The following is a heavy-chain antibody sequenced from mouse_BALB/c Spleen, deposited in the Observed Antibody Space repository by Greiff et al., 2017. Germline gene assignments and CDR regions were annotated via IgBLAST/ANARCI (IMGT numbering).Heavy chain of an antibody. D-gene: IGHD1-1*01. Sequence: EVKLMESGGGLVQPGGSRKLSCAASGFTFSSFGMHWVRQAPEKGLEWVAYISSGSSTIYYADTVKGRFTISRDNPKNTLFLQMTSLRSEDTAMYYCARDGDYGSSEGFAYWGQGTLVTVSA. J-gene: IGHJ3*01. V-gene: IGHV5-17*02. CDR1: GFTFSSFG. CDR2: ISSGSSTI. CDR3: ARDGDYGSSEGFAY.